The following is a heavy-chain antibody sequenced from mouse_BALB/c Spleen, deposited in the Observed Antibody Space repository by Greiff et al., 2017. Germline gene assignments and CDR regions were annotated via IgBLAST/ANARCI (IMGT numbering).Heavy chain of an antibody. Sequence: QVQLKQSGAELMKPGASVKISCKATGYTFSSYWIEWVKQRPGHGLEWIGEILPGSGSTNYNEKFKGKATFTADTSSNTAYMQLSSLTSEDSAVYYCARYLLRLRYFDVWGAGTTVTVSS. CDR1: GYTFSSYW. J-gene: IGHJ1*01. V-gene: IGHV1-9*01. CDR2: ILPGSGST. CDR3: ARYLLRLRYFDV. D-gene: IGHD1-2*01.